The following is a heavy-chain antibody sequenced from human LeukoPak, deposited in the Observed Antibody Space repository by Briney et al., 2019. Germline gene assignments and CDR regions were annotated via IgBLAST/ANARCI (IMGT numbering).Heavy chain of an antibody. J-gene: IGHJ3*02. D-gene: IGHD2-2*01. CDR3: AKALGYCSSTSCYGAFDI. V-gene: IGHV3-11*04. CDR2: ISSSGSTI. CDR1: GFTYSDYY. Sequence: GGSLRLSCAASGFTYSDYYMSWIRQAPGKGLEWVSYISSSGSTIYYADSVKGRFTISRDNSKNTLYLQMNSLRAEDTAVYYCAKALGYCSSTSCYGAFDIWGQGTMVTVSS.